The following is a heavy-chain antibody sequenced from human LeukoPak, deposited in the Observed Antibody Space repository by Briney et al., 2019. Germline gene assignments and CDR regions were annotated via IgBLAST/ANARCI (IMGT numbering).Heavy chain of an antibody. Sequence: SETLSLTCTVSGGSISSGSYYWSWIRQPAGKGLEWIGRIYTSGSTNYNPSLKSRVTISVDTSKNQFSLKLSSVTAADTAVYYCARGRHYDILTGHDYYFDYWGQGTLVTVSS. V-gene: IGHV4-61*02. CDR1: GGSISSGSYY. CDR3: ARGRHYDILTGHDYYFDY. J-gene: IGHJ4*02. CDR2: IYTSGST. D-gene: IGHD3-9*01.